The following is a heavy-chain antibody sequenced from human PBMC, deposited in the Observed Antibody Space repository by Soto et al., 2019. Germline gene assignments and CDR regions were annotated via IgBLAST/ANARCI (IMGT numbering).Heavy chain of an antibody. Sequence: ASVKVSCKASGYTFTSYGISWVRRAPGQGLEWMGWISAYNGNTNYAQKLQGRVTMTTDTSTSTAYMELRSLRSDDTAVYYCARIEGGTGYYNFVHDYFDYWGQGTLVTVSS. V-gene: IGHV1-18*01. D-gene: IGHD3-9*01. CDR3: ARIEGGTGYYNFVHDYFDY. CDR1: GYTFTSYG. CDR2: ISAYNGNT. J-gene: IGHJ4*02.